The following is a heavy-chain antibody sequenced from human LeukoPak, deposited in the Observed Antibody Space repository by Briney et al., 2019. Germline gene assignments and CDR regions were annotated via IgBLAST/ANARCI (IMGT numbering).Heavy chain of an antibody. CDR2: MYTSVST. CDR1: GGSISSYY. V-gene: IGHV4-4*07. J-gene: IGHJ4*02. Sequence: SETLSLTCTVSGGSISSYYWSWIRQPAGKGLEWIGRMYTSVSTNYNPSLKSRVTMSLDTSKNQLSLKLISVTAADTAVYYCARGEGSRLPFDYWGQGTLVTVSS. D-gene: IGHD4-11*01. CDR3: ARGEGSRLPFDY.